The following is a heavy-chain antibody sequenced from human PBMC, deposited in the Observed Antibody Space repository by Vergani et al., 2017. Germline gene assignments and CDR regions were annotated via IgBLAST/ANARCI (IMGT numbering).Heavy chain of an antibody. V-gene: IGHV3-23*01. CDR1: GFSFTTYA. D-gene: IGHD1-1*01. CDR2: INTNGEYT. CDR3: AKGGWNYWFDS. J-gene: IGHJ5*01. Sequence: EVQLLESGGDLVQPGGSLRLSCAASGFSFTTYAMSWVRQAPGKGLEWVSTINTNGEYTRYGASVKGRFTISRDNSKSTLYLQMNSLRAEDTAIYYCAKGGWNYWFDSWGQGTLVIVS.